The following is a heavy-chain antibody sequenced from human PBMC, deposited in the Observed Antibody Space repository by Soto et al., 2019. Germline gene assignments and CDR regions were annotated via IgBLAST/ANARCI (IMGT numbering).Heavy chain of an antibody. CDR1: GGSISSGDYY. CDR2: IYYSGST. Sequence: TVSGGSISSGDYYWSWIRQPPGKGLEWIGYIYYSGSTYYNPSLKSRVTISVDTSKNQFSLKLSSVTAADTAVYYCARDGISNYDILTGYPPDFDIWGQGTMVTVSS. J-gene: IGHJ3*02. V-gene: IGHV4-30-4*01. D-gene: IGHD3-9*01. CDR3: ARDGISNYDILTGYPPDFDI.